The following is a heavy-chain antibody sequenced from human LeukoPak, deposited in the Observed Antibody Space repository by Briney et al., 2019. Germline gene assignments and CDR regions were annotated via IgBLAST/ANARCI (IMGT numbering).Heavy chain of an antibody. CDR3: AKDGAAADFYNYYGMDV. V-gene: IGHV3-23*01. D-gene: IGHD6-13*01. Sequence: PGGSLRLSCAASGFTFSSYVMSWVRQAPGKGLEWVSAISGKGGNTYYVDSVKGRFTISRDNSKNTLFLQMNSLRAEDTAEYYCAKDGAAADFYNYYGMDVWGQGTTVTVSS. CDR2: ISGKGGNT. CDR1: GFTFSSYV. J-gene: IGHJ6*02.